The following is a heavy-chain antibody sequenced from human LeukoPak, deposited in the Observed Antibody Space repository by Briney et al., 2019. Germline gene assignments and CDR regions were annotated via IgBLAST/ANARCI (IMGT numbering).Heavy chain of an antibody. CDR3: AKAGILRFLEWLLYPFDY. CDR1: GFTFSSYA. CDR2: ISGSGGST. V-gene: IGHV3-23*01. J-gene: IGHJ4*02. D-gene: IGHD3-3*01. Sequence: GGSLRLSCAASGFTFSSYAMSWVRQAPGKGLEWVSAISGSGGSTYYADSVKGRFTTSRDNSKNTLYLQMNSLRAEDTAVYYCAKAGILRFLEWLLYPFDYWDQGTLVTVSS.